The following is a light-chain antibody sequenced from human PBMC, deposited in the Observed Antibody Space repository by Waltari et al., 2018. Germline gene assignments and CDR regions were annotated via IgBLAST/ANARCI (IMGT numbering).Light chain of an antibody. J-gene: IGKJ5*01. CDR1: QSIATN. CDR2: DAS. Sequence: EVVLTQSPDTLSVSPGGRATLPCRASQSIATNLAWYQQRRGQAPRLLLFDASTRATSISGRFSGSGSGTEFTLTISSLQSDDSAVYYCQQYNRWPPITFGQGTRLEIK. CDR3: QQYNRWPPIT. V-gene: IGKV3-15*01.